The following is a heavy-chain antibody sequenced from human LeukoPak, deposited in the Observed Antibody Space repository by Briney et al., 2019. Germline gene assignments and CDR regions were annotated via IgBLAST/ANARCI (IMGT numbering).Heavy chain of an antibody. CDR1: GFTFSSYA. CDR3: ARDGTEGNAFDI. D-gene: IGHD3/OR15-3a*01. Sequence: GGSLRLSCAASGFTFSSYAMHWVRQAPGKGLEWVAVISYDGSNKYYADSVKGRFTISRDNSKSTLYLQMNSLRAEDTAVYYCARDGTEGNAFDIWGQGTMVTVSS. J-gene: IGHJ3*02. V-gene: IGHV3-30-3*01. CDR2: ISYDGSNK.